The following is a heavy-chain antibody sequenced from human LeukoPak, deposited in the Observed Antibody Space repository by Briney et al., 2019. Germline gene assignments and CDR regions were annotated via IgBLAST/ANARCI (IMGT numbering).Heavy chain of an antibody. CDR2: ISSSSSYI. J-gene: IGHJ1*01. D-gene: IGHD3-3*01. V-gene: IGHV3-21*06. CDR1: GFTFSSYS. Sequence: PGGSLRLSCAASGFTFSSYSMNWVRQAPGKGLEWVSSISSSSSYIYYADSMKGQFTVSRDNAKNSLYLQMNSLRAEDTAVYYCSTDDYDFWSGFEYFQHWGQGTLVTVSS. CDR3: STDDYDFWSGFEYFQH.